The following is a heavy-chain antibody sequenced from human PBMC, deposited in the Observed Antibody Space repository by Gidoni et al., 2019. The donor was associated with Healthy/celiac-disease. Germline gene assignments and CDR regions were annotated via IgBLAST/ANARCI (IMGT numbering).Heavy chain of an antibody. Sequence: EVQLVEAGGGLVQPGRSLRLSCAGSGFNFEEYAMHWVRQVPGKGLEWVSGISWNSASIGYADSVKGRFTISRDNARNYLRLQMKSLRPEDTAVYYCAKDRVSVAIDYYAMDVWGKGTTVTVSS. CDR1: GFNFEEYA. J-gene: IGHJ6*03. CDR2: ISWNSASI. D-gene: IGHD2-2*02. V-gene: IGHV3-9*01. CDR3: AKDRVSVAIDYYAMDV.